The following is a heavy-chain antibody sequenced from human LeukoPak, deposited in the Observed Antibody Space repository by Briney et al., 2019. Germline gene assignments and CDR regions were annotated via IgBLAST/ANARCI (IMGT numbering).Heavy chain of an antibody. CDR1: GFTVSSNY. Sequence: GGSLRLSCAASGFTVSSNYMSWVRQAPGKGLEWVSVIYSGGSTYYADSVKGRFTISRDNSKSTLYLQMNSLRAEDTAVYYCARELYSPYYYYGMDVWGQGTTVTVSS. D-gene: IGHD2-2*02. V-gene: IGHV3-66*01. CDR2: IYSGGST. CDR3: ARELYSPYYYYGMDV. J-gene: IGHJ6*02.